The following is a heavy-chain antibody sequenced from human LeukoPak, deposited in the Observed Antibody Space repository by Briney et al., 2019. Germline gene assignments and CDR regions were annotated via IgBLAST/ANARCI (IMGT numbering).Heavy chain of an antibody. D-gene: IGHD5-18*01. CDR1: GFTFSYYG. V-gene: IGHV3-21*01. CDR3: ARLVWDTTMADGDIDS. CDR2: ISSASTYI. J-gene: IGHJ4*02. Sequence: GGSLRLSCAAAGFTFSYYGMNWVRQAPGKGLEWVSSISSASTYIYYADSVKGRFTISRDNAKNSLYLQMNSLRAEDTAMYYCARLVWDTTMADGDIDSWGQGTLLIVSS.